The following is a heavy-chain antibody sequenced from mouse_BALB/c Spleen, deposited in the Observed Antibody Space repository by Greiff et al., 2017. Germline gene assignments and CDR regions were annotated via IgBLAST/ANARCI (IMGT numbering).Heavy chain of an antibody. D-gene: IGHD1-2*01. CDR3: ARDGTATIMDY. J-gene: IGHJ4*01. V-gene: IGHV7-3*02. CDR2: IRNKANGYTT. Sequence: EVQLVESGGGLVQPGGSLRLSCATSGFTFTDYYMSWVRQPPGKALEWLGFIRNKANGYTTEYSASVKGRFTISRDNSQSILHLQMNTLRAEDSATYYCARDGTATIMDYWGQGTSVTVSS. CDR1: GFTFTDYY.